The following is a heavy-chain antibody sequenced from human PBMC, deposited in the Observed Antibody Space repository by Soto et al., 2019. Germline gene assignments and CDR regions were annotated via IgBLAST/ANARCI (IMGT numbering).Heavy chain of an antibody. V-gene: IGHV4-34*01. CDR3: ARVGIGYGSGSYYRY. J-gene: IGHJ4*02. Sequence: WTWIRQPPGKGLEWIGEINHSGSTNYNPSLKSRVTISVDTSKNQFSLKLSSVTAADTAVYYCARVGIGYGSGSYYRYWGQGTLVTVSS. D-gene: IGHD3-10*01. CDR2: INHSGST.